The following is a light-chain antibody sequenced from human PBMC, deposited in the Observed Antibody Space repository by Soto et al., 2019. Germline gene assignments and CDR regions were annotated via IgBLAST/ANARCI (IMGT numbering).Light chain of an antibody. J-gene: IGLJ1*01. CDR1: RSDVGAYNY. CDR3: GSYTSSSNHV. V-gene: IGLV2-14*01. CDR2: EVT. Sequence: QSALTQPASVSGSPGQSIAISCTGTRSDVGAYNYVSWYQQHPGKAPKLMISEVTNRPSGVSDRFSGSKSGNTASLTISGLQAGDEADYHCGSYTSSSNHVFGTGTKVTVL.